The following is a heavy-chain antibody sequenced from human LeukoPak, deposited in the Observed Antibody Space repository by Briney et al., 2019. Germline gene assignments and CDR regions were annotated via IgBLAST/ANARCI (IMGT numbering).Heavy chain of an antibody. V-gene: IGHV4-59*12. Sequence: NPSETLSLTCTVSGGSISSYYWSWIRQPPGKGLEWIGYIYYSGSTNYNPSLKSRVTISVDTSKNQFSLKLSSVTAADTAVYYCARDRITGYWYFDLWGRGTLVTVSS. CDR2: IYYSGST. CDR3: ARDRITGYWYFDL. D-gene: IGHD1-20*01. J-gene: IGHJ2*01. CDR1: GGSISSYY.